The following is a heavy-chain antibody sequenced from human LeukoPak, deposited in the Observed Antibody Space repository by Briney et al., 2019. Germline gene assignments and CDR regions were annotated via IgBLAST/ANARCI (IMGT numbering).Heavy chain of an antibody. CDR2: ILYDGSKK. J-gene: IGHJ3*02. Sequence: GGSLRLSCAASGFTFSAYPMHWVRQAPGKGLEWVASILYDGSKKFYDDSVKGRFSIYRDNSNYTLYLQMNSLRVEDTAVFYCANFEGSSQAFHIWGQGTLVTVSS. D-gene: IGHD6-13*01. CDR3: ANFEGSSQAFHI. CDR1: GFTFSAYP. V-gene: IGHV3-30*02.